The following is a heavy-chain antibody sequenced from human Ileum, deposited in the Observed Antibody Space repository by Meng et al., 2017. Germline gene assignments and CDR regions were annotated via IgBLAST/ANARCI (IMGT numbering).Heavy chain of an antibody. CDR3: ASPLGY. D-gene: IGHD3-10*01. Sequence: GGSLRLSCAASDLNVASDYMFWVRQAPGKGLEWVSVIYNGGSTYYTDSVKGRFTISRDISKNTLYLQMNSLRAEDAAVYYCASPLGYWGQVTLVTVSS. CDR1: DLNVASDY. J-gene: IGHJ4*02. CDR2: IYNGGST. V-gene: IGHV3-53*01.